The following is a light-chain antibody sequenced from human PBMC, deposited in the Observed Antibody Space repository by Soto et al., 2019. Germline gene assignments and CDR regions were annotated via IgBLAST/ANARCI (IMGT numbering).Light chain of an antibody. CDR3: QQYLSAPLT. Sequence: DIVMTQSPDSLAVSLGERATINCKSSQSVLYSSNNNNYLAWYQQKPGQPPRLLIYWASTRKSVVPDRFSGSGFGTDFTLTISSLQAEDVAVYFCQQYLSAPLTFGGGTKVEIK. CDR2: WAS. J-gene: IGKJ4*01. V-gene: IGKV4-1*01. CDR1: QSVLYSSNNNNY.